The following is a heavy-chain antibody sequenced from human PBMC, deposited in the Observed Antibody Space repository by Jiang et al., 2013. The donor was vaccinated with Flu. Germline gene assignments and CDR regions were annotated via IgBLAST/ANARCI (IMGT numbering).Heavy chain of an antibody. V-gene: IGHV4-34*01. Sequence: LLKPSETLSLTCAVYGGSFSGYYWSWIRQPPGKGLEWIGEINHSGSTNYNPSLKSRVTISVDTSKNQFSLKLSSVTAADTAVYYCAGVSGAFDYWGQGTLVTVSS. CDR3: AGVSGAFDY. J-gene: IGHJ4*02. CDR1: GGSFSGYY. CDR2: INHSGST. D-gene: IGHD6-25*01.